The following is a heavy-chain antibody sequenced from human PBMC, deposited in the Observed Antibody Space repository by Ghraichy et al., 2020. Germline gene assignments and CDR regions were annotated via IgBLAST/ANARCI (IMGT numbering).Heavy chain of an antibody. CDR1: GGSIDSSSYY. V-gene: IGHV4-39*01. CDR3: TRPFGASPYAYYYAVDV. CDR2: IYYSGTT. Sequence: SETLSLTCIISGGSIDSSSYYWGWIRQPPGKGLEWIGDIYYSGTTYYNPSLKSRATISVDTSKNQLSLKLTSVTAADTAVYYCTRPFGASPYAYYYAVDVWGHGTTVTVSS. J-gene: IGHJ6*02. D-gene: IGHD3-16*01.